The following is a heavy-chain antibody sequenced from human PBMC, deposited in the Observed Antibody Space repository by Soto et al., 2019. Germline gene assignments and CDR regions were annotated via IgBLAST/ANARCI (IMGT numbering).Heavy chain of an antibody. J-gene: IGHJ5*02. CDR1: GGSIGSYY. V-gene: IGHV4-59*01. CDR3: ARDIAAATWFEP. D-gene: IGHD6-13*01. CDR2: IYYSGST. Sequence: SETLSLTCTVSGGSIGSYYWSWIRQPPGKGLEWIGYIYYSGSTNYNPSLKSRVTISVDTSKNQFSLKLSSVTAADTAVYYCARDIAAATWFEPWGQGTLVTVSS.